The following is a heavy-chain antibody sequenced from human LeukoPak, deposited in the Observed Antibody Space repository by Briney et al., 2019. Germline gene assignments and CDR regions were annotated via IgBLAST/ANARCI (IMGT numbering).Heavy chain of an antibody. D-gene: IGHD6-19*01. Sequence: GGSLRLSCAASGFTFSSYAMSWVRQAPGKGLEWVSAISGSGGSTYYADSVKGRFTISRDNSKNSLYLQMNSLRAEDTAVYYCAKEAPYSSGGQGVAFDIWGQGTMVTVSS. CDR1: GFTFSSYA. CDR3: AKEAPYSSGGQGVAFDI. CDR2: ISGSGGST. V-gene: IGHV3-23*01. J-gene: IGHJ3*02.